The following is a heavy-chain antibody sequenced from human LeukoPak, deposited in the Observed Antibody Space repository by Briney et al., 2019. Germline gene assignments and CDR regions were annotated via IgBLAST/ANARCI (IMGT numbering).Heavy chain of an antibody. J-gene: IGHJ4*02. CDR3: ARDGGSGWYDY. V-gene: IGHV3-48*01. D-gene: IGHD6-19*01. Sequence: GGSLRLSCAASGFTFSSYSMNWVRQAPGKGLEWVSHIGGSGSTIYYADSVKGRFTISRDNSKNTLYLQMNSLRAEDTAVYYCARDGGSGWYDYWGQGTLVTVSS. CDR1: GFTFSSYS. CDR2: IGGSGSTI.